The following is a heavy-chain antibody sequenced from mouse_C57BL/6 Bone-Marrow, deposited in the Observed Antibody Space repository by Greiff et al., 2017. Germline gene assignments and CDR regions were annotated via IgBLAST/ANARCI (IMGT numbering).Heavy chain of an antibody. D-gene: IGHD2-4*01. J-gene: IGHJ4*01. CDR1: GFSLSTFGMG. CDR2: IWWDADK. Sequence: QVTLKESGPGILQPSQTLSLTCSFSGFSLSTFGMGVGRIRQPSGQGLEWLAYIWWDADKYYNPAPKSRLTTSKDTSKNQVFLKIANVDTADTATYDCARTRGDDCPYWGKGTSVTVSS. V-gene: IGHV8-8*01. CDR3: ARTRGDDCPY.